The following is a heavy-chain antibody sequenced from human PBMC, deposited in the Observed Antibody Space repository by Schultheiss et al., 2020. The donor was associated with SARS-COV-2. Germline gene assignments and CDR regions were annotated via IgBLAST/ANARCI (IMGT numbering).Heavy chain of an antibody. D-gene: IGHD4-17*01. CDR2: INPNSGGT. J-gene: IGHJ2*01. CDR1: GYTFTSYG. V-gene: IGHV1-2*06. Sequence: ASVKVSCKASGYTFTSYGISWVRQAPGQGLEWMGRINPNSGGTNYAQKFQGRVTMTRDTSISTAYMELSSLRSEDTAVYYCARDQTGDLYWYFDLWGRGTLVTVSS. CDR3: ARDQTGDLYWYFDL.